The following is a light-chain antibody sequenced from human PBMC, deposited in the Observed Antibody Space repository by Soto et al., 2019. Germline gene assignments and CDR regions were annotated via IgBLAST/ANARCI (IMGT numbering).Light chain of an antibody. Sequence: QLVLTQPASVSGSPGQSITISCTGTSSDVGSYSLVSWYQQHPGKAPKLMIYEDSKRPSGVSNRFSGSKSGNTASLTISGLQAEDEADYYCCSYADRSNWVFGGGTKLTVL. CDR2: EDS. CDR1: SSDVGSYSL. J-gene: IGLJ3*02. CDR3: CSYADRSNWV. V-gene: IGLV2-23*01.